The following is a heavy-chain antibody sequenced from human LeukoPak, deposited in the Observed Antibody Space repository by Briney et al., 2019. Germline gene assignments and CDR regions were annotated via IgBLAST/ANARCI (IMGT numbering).Heavy chain of an antibody. J-gene: IGHJ4*02. V-gene: IGHV3-7*01. Sequence: PGGSLSLSCVASGFRFSSDWMSWVRQAPGKGLEWVANIKEDGSEKYYVDSVKGRFTISRDNAKNSLYLRMNSLRAEDTAVYYCTRDSDYSNYDWGQGTLVTVSS. CDR3: TRDSDYSNYD. CDR1: GFRFSSDW. D-gene: IGHD4-11*01. CDR2: IKEDGSEK.